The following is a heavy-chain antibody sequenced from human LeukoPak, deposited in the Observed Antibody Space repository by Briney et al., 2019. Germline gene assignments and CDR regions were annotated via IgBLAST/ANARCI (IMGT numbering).Heavy chain of an antibody. D-gene: IGHD6-13*01. CDR1: GFAFHTYS. Sequence: GGSLRLSCAASGFAFHTYSMNWVRQAPGKGLEWVSSISGSGSDIYYADLVKGRFIISRDNAKNSLYLQMNSLRAEDTAVYYCARDVWDSSSWYGFDPWGQGTPVTVSS. V-gene: IGHV3-21*01. CDR3: ARDVWDSSSWYGFDP. CDR2: ISGSGSDI. J-gene: IGHJ5*02.